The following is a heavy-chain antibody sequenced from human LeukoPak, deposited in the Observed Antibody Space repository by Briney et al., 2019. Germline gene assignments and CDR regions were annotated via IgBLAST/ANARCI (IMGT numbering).Heavy chain of an antibody. Sequence: GASVKVSCKASGGTFSSNGITWVRQAPGQGLEWMGGIIPMLNTTNYAQKFQGRVTMTADKSTNTAYMELSSLRFEDTAVYYCAREDKMGIAVAGNLYYMDVWGKGTTVTVSS. J-gene: IGHJ6*03. CDR3: AREDKMGIAVAGNLYYMDV. V-gene: IGHV1-69*06. CDR1: GGTFSSNG. CDR2: IIPMLNTT. D-gene: IGHD6-19*01.